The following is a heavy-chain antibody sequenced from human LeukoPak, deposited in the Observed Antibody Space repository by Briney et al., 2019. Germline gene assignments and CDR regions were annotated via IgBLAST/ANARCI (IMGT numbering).Heavy chain of an antibody. CDR1: GGSFSGYY. CDR3: ARGLRGSPTWY. V-gene: IGHV4-34*01. Sequence: SETLSLTCAVYGGSFSGYYWSWIRQPPGKGPEWIGEINHSGSTNYNPSLKSRVTTSVDTSKNQFSLKLSSVTAADTAVYYCARGLRGSPTWYSGQRTLVTVSS. J-gene: IGHJ4*02. D-gene: IGHD1-26*01. CDR2: INHSGST.